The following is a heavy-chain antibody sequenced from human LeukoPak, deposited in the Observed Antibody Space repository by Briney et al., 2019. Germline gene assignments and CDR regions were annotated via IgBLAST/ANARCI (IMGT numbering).Heavy chain of an antibody. CDR2: IYHSGST. V-gene: IGHV4-38-2*01. D-gene: IGHD3-3*01. CDR1: GYSISSGYY. CDR3: ASLDFWSGYYTSLFDY. Sequence: SETLSLTCAVSGYSISSGYYWGWIRQPPGKGLEWIGSIYHSGSTYYNPSLKSRVTISVDTSKNQFSLKLSSVTAADTAVYYCASLDFWSGYYTSLFDYWGQGTLVTVSS. J-gene: IGHJ4*02.